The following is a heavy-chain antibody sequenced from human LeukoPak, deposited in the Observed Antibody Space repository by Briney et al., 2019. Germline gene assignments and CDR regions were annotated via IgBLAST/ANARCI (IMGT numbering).Heavy chain of an antibody. J-gene: IGHJ4*02. Sequence: GGSLRLSCAASGFIFSDYAMHWVRQAPDKRLEYVSTINSNGDDTYFASSVRARFTISRDNSKNTLYLPMGSLRAEDMGVYYCARVRGHNSGCYYFHYGAPGTLVTVSS. D-gene: IGHD5-12*01. CDR3: ARVRGHNSGCYYFHY. V-gene: IGHV3-64*01. CDR2: INSNGDDT. CDR1: GFIFSDYA.